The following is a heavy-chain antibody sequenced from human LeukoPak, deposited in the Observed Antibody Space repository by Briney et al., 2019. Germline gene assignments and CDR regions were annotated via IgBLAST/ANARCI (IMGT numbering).Heavy chain of an antibody. CDR2: IYHSGST. J-gene: IGHJ6*03. D-gene: IGHD2/OR15-2a*01. CDR3: ARLSNLINYYYYYMDV. CDR1: GGSISSYY. Sequence: SETLSLTCTVSGGSISSYYWSWIRQPPGKGLEWIGYIYHSGSTNYNPSLKSRVTMSVDTSKNQFSLQLSSVTAADTAVYYCARLSNLINYYYYYMDVWGKGSTVTISS. V-gene: IGHV4-59*08.